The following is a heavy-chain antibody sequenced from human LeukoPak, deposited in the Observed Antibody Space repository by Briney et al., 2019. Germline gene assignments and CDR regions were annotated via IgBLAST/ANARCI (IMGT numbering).Heavy chain of an antibody. CDR2: MNPNSGNT. CDR1: GYTFTSYD. CDR3: ARAPEQYYYDSSGYYSH. J-gene: IGHJ3*01. V-gene: IGHV1-8*01. Sequence: ASVKVSCKASGYTFTSYDINWVRQATGQGLEWMGWMNPNSGNTGYAQKLQGRVTMTTDTSTSTAYMELRSLRSDDTAVYYCARAPEQYYYDSSGYYSHWGQGTMVTVSS. D-gene: IGHD3-22*01.